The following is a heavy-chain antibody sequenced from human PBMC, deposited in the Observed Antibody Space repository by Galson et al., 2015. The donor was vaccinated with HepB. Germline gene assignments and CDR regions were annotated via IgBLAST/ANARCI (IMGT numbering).Heavy chain of an antibody. Sequence: SLRLSCAASGFTFSNHAMSWVRQAPGKGLEWVAGIVGSGSGAYYADTVKGRFTISRDNSRSMLYLQLTSLKAEDTAEYYCANPGGAPVGASYSDFWGQGTLVTVSS. CDR1: GFTFSNHA. CDR3: ANPGGAPVGASYSDF. D-gene: IGHD3-16*01. J-gene: IGHJ4*02. V-gene: IGHV3-23*01. CDR2: IVGSGSGA.